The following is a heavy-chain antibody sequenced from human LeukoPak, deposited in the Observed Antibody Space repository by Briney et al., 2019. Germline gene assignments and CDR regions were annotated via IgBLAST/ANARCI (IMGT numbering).Heavy chain of an antibody. V-gene: IGHV3-74*01. J-gene: IGHJ5*02. CDR2: INTDGSST. D-gene: IGHD2-2*01. CDR3: ARDRRSITQRGFDP. CDR1: GFTFSSYW. Sequence: GGSLRLSCAASGFTFSSYWMHWVHQAPGKGLVWVSRINTDGSSTSYADSVKGRFTISRDNAKNTLYLQMNSLRAEDAAVYYCARDRRSITQRGFDPWGQGTLVTVSS.